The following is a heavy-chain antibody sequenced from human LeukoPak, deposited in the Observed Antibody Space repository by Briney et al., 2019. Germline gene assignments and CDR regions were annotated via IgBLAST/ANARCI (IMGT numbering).Heavy chain of an antibody. CDR3: AKDRVHYYDSSGSPGYFQH. J-gene: IGHJ1*01. V-gene: IGHV3-30*02. D-gene: IGHD3-22*01. Sequence: GGSLRLSCAASGFTFSSYGMHWVRQAPGKGLEWVAFIRYDGSNKYYADSVKGRFTISRDNSKTPLYLQMNSLRAEDTAVYYCAKDRVHYYDSSGSPGYFQHWGQGTLVTVSS. CDR1: GFTFSSYG. CDR2: IRYDGSNK.